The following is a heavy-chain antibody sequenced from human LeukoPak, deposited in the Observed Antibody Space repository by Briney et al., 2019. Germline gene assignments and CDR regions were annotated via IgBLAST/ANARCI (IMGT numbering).Heavy chain of an antibody. CDR2: ISNSSSYI. CDR1: GFTFSSYS. J-gene: IGHJ4*02. Sequence: PGGSLRLSCAASGFTFSSYSMNWVRQASGKGLEWVSSISNSSSYIYYADSVKGRFTISRDNAKNSLYLQMNSLRAEDTAVYYCARGWGYCSSTSCYLFDYWGQGTLVTVSS. CDR3: ARGWGYCSSTSCYLFDY. V-gene: IGHV3-21*01. D-gene: IGHD2-2*01.